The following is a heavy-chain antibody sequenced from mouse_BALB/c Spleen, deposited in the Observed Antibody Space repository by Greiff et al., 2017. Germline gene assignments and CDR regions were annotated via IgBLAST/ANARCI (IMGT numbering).Heavy chain of an antibody. D-gene: IGHD1-1*01. V-gene: IGHV3-2*02. J-gene: IGHJ4*01. CDR1: GYSITSDYA. CDR2: ISYSGST. CDR3: ARCPFYYYCRAMDY. Sequence: EVQLQESGPGLVKPSQSLSLTCTVTGYSITSDYAWNWIRQFPGNKLEWMGYISYSGSTSYNPSLKSRISITRDTSKNQFFLQLNSVTTEDTATYYCARCPFYYYCRAMDYWGQGTSVTVSS.